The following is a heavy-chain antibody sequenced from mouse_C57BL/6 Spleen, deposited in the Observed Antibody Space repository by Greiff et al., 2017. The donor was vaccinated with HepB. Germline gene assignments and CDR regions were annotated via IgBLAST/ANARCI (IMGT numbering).Heavy chain of an antibody. V-gene: IGHV14-4*01. CDR1: GFNIKDDY. CDR2: IDPENGDT. Sequence: EVKLVESGAELVRPGASVKLSCTASGFNIKDDYMHWVKQRPEQGLEWIGWIDPENGDTEYASKFQGKATITADTSSNTAYLQLSSLTSEDTAVYYCTTLYGSRWGNWYLDVWGTGTTVTVSS. CDR3: TTLYGSRWGNWYLDV. D-gene: IGHD1-1*01. J-gene: IGHJ1*03.